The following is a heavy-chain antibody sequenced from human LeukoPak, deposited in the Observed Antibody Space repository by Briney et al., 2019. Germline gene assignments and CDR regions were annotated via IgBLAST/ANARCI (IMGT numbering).Heavy chain of an antibody. D-gene: IGHD1-26*01. CDR3: VRDKGVGRTERFDS. CDR2: ILDNGIT. Sequence: GGSLRLSCAVSGFSVSSTYMTWVRQAPGKGLQWVSVILDNGITTYADSVKGRFSISRDNSKNTVYLQMNSLSVDDTAVYYCVRDKGVGRTERFDSCGPGTQVTVSS. CDR1: GFSVSSTY. V-gene: IGHV3-53*01. J-gene: IGHJ4*01.